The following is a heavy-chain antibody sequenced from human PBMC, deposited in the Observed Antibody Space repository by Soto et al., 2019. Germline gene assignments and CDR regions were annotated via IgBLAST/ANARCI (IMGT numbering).Heavy chain of an antibody. CDR2: IKHDGSVQ. D-gene: IGHD6-13*01. V-gene: IGHV3-7*03. J-gene: IGHJ4*01. CDR1: GFTFSGYW. Sequence: GGSLRLSCEASGFTFSGYWMSWVRQAPGKGLGWVADIKHDGSVQYYVDSVKGRFTISRDNAKKLLFLQMNGLRAEDTALYYCARATYRNAWYRFDLWGHVPVGTLSS. CDR3: ARATYRNAWYRFDL.